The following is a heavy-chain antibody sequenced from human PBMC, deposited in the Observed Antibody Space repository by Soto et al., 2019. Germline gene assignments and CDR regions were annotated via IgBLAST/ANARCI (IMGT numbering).Heavy chain of an antibody. CDR2: ITRDGSST. J-gene: IGHJ4*02. Sequence: EVQLVESGGGLVQPGGSLRISCAASGFSLSDYWMHWVRQAPREGLVWLSRITRDGSSTNYADSVKGRFTISRDNAKNTLYLQVNSLRGEDTAVYYCARGANGYYYFDYWGQGTLVTVSS. V-gene: IGHV3-74*01. D-gene: IGHD5-18*01. CDR1: GFSLSDYW. CDR3: ARGANGYYYFDY.